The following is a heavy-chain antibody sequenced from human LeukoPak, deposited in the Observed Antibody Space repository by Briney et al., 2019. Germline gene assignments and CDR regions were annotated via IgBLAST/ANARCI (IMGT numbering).Heavy chain of an antibody. Sequence: SQTLSLTCAISGDSVSSNSAAWTWIRQSPSRGLEWLGRTYYRPKSYNDYAVFVKSRMTINPVTSKNQFSLHLNSVTPEDTAVYYCATWSARYSDVFDIWGQGTMVTVSS. D-gene: IGHD3-3*01. V-gene: IGHV6-1*01. J-gene: IGHJ3*02. CDR2: TYYRPKSYN. CDR1: GDSVSSNSAA. CDR3: ATWSARYSDVFDI.